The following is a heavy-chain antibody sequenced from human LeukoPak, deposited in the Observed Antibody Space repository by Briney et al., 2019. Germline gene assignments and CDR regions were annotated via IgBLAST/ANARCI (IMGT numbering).Heavy chain of an antibody. Sequence: PSETLSLTCTVSGGSISSYYWSWIRQPPGKGLECIGYISYIGNTNYDPSLKSRVTMSVDTSKNQFSLNLGSVTAADTALYYCARQAISGHMDVWGQGTTVTVSS. V-gene: IGHV4-59*08. CDR2: ISYIGNT. D-gene: IGHD5-18*01. J-gene: IGHJ6*02. CDR3: ARQAISGHMDV. CDR1: GGSISSYY.